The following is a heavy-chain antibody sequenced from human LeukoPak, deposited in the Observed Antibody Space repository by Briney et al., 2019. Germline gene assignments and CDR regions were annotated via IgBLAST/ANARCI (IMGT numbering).Heavy chain of an antibody. CDR2: IRYDGSYK. CDR3: AKSYSYYHMDD. CDR1: GFTFSNYG. V-gene: IGHV3-30*02. J-gene: IGHJ6*03. Sequence: GGSLRLSCGASGFTFSNYGMHWVRQAPGKGLEWVTFIRYDGSYKYYADSVKGRFIISRDNTKNTLYLQMNSLRGDDTAVYYCAKSYSYYHMDDWGKGTSVTVSS.